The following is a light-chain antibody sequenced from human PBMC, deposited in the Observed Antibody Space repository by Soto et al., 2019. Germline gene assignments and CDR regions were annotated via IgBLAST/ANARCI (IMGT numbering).Light chain of an antibody. CDR2: DAS. J-gene: IGKJ1*01. CDR3: LQTYTTPET. V-gene: IGKV1-5*01. Sequence: DIQMTQSPSTLSASVGDRVTITCRASQSISSWLAWYQQKPGKAPKLLIYDASSLESGVPSRFSGSGSGTEFTLTISSLQPEDFATYSCLQTYTTPETFGQGTKVDNK. CDR1: QSISSW.